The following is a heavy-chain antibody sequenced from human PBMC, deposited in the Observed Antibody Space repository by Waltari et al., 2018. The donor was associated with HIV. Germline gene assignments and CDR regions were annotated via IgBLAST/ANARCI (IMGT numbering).Heavy chain of an antibody. CDR2: MSYDGSNK. CDR1: GFTFSSYG. CDR3: AKDYSVTIFGVVREPNWFDP. J-gene: IGHJ5*02. V-gene: IGHV3-30*18. D-gene: IGHD3-3*01. Sequence: QVQLVESGGGVVQPGRSLRLSCAASGFTFSSYGMHWVRQAPGKGLGWVAVMSYDGSNKYYADSVKGRFTISRDNSKNTLYLQMNSLRAEDTAVYYCAKDYSVTIFGVVREPNWFDPWGQGTLVTVSS.